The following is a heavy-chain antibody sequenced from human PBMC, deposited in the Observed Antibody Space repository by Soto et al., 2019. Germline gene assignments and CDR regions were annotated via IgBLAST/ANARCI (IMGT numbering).Heavy chain of an antibody. CDR2: IYYSGST. CDR3: ARWVDELRYFEY. CDR1: GGSISSGEYC. D-gene: IGHD3-9*01. Sequence: PSETLSLTCTVSGGSISSGEYCWSSIRQHPGKCLEWIGYIYYSGSTYYNPSLKSRVTISVDTSKNQFSLKLSSVTAADTAVHYCARWVDELRYFEYWGQGTLVTVSS. J-gene: IGHJ4*02. V-gene: IGHV4-31*03.